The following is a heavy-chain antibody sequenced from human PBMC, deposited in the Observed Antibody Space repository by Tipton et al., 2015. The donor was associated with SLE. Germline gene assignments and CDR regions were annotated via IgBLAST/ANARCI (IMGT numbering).Heavy chain of an antibody. CDR2: IYYSGST. D-gene: IGHD6-19*01. CDR3: ARGGWDREWYFDL. J-gene: IGHJ2*01. V-gene: IGHV4-59*01. CDR1: GGSISSYY. Sequence: TLSLTCTVSGGSISSYYWSWIRQPPGKGLEWIGYIYYSGSTNYNPSLKSRVTISVDTSKNQFSPKLSSVTAADTAVYYCARGGWDREWYFDLWGRGTLVTVSS.